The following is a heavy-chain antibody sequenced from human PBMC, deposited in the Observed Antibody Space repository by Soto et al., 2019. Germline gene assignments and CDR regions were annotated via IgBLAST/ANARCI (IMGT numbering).Heavy chain of an antibody. CDR3: ARAGPVPATWSFDL. CDR2: IKQDGSEK. J-gene: IGHJ2*01. CDR1: GFTFSSYW. V-gene: IGHV3-7*01. D-gene: IGHD2-15*01. Sequence: EVQLVESGGGLVQPGGSLRLSCAASGFTFSSYWMSWVRQAPGKGLEWVANIKQDGSEKYYVDSVKGRFTISRDNAKNSLYLQMNSLRAEDTAVYYCARAGPVPATWSFDLWGRGTLVTVSS.